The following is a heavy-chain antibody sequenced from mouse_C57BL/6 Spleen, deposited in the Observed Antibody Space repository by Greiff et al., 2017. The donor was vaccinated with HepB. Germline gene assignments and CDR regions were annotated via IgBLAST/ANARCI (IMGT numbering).Heavy chain of an antibody. CDR1: GFTFSSYT. CDR3: ARQREQLRLRAFAY. CDR2: ISGGGGNT. Sequence: EVQLVESGGGLVKPGGSLKLSCAASGFTFSSYTMSWVRQTPEKRLEWVATISGGGGNTYYPDSVKGRFTISRDNAKNTLYLQRSSLRSEDTALYYCARQREQLRLRAFAYWGQGTLVTVSA. J-gene: IGHJ3*01. V-gene: IGHV5-9*01. D-gene: IGHD3-2*02.